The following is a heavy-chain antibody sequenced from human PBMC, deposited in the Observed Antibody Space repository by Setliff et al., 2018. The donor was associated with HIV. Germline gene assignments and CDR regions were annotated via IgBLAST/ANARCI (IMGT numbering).Heavy chain of an antibody. J-gene: IGHJ5*02. D-gene: IGHD5-12*01. V-gene: IGHV1-2*06. Sequence: ASVMVSCKASGYTFTDFYIHWVRQAPGQGLEWIGRINPKSGVADYLKKFQGRGTMTTDTSTNTAHMELIRPRFDDTAVYYCARAHFLVAMTRNWFDPWGQGTLVTVSS. CDR1: GYTFTDFY. CDR2: INPKSGVA. CDR3: ARAHFLVAMTRNWFDP.